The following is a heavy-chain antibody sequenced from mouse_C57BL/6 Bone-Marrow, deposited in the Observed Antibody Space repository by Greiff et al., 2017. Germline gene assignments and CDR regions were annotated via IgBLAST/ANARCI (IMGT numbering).Heavy chain of an antibody. CDR3: ASASRADYYAMDY. CDR2: ISSGSSTI. D-gene: IGHD6-1*01. J-gene: IGHJ4*01. Sequence: EVQVVESGGGLVKPGGSLKLSCAASGFTFSDYGMHWVRQAPEKGLEWVAYISSGSSTIYYADTVKGRFTISRDHAKNTLFLQMTSLRSEDTAMFYCASASRADYYAMDYWGQGTSVTVSS. V-gene: IGHV5-17*01. CDR1: GFTFSDYG.